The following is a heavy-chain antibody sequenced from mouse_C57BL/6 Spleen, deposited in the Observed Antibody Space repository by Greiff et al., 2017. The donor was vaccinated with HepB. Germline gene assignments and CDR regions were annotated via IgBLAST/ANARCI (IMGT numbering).Heavy chain of an antibody. CDR2: IHPNSGST. J-gene: IGHJ2*01. V-gene: IGHV1-64*01. CDR3: ARLIYYDYDEDY. CDR1: GYTFTSYW. D-gene: IGHD2-4*01. Sequence: QVQLQQPGAELVKPGASVKLSCKASGYTFTSYWMHWVKQRPGQGLEWIGMIHPNSGSTNYNEKFKSKATLTVDKSSSTAYMQLSSLTSEDSAVYYCARLIYYDYDEDYWGQGTTLTVSS.